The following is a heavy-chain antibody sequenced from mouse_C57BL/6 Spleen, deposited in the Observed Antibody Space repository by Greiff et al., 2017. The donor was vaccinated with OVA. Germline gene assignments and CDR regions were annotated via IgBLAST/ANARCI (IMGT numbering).Heavy chain of an antibody. D-gene: IGHD1-1*01. CDR2: IHPSDSDT. V-gene: IGHV1-74*01. CDR3: ATPSTVDAMDY. CDR1: GYTFTSYW. Sequence: QVHVKQPGAELVKPGASVKVSCKASGYTFTSYWMHWVKQRPGQGLEWIGRIHPSDSDTNYNQKFKGKATLTVDKSSSTAYMQLSSLTSEDSAVYYCATPSTVDAMDYWGQGTSVTVSS. J-gene: IGHJ4*01.